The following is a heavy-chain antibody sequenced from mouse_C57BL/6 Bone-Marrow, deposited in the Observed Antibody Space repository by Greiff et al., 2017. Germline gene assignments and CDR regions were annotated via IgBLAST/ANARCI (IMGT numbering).Heavy chain of an antibody. CDR2: INPYNGGT. D-gene: IGHD1-1*01. Sequence: EVQLVESGPVLVKPGASVKMSCKASGYTFTDYYMNWVKQSHGKSLEWIGVINPYNGGTSYNQKFKGKATLTVDKSSSTAYMELNSLTSEDSAVYYCARSHYYGSSYQGAMDYWGQGTSVTVSS. CDR1: GYTFTDYY. J-gene: IGHJ4*01. V-gene: IGHV1-19*01. CDR3: ARSHYYGSSYQGAMDY.